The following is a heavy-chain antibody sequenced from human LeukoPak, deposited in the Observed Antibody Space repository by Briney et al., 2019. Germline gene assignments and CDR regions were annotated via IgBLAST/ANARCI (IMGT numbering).Heavy chain of an antibody. CDR1: GGSISSYY. J-gene: IGHJ4*02. Sequence: SETLSLTCTVSGGSISSYYWSWIRQPPGKGLEWIGYIEDSGRTEYEPSLKSRVTMSVDTANNQFSVRLSSVSAADTAVYYCARGRYGGYFDYWGQGTLVTVSS. V-gene: IGHV4-59*01. CDR2: IEDSGRT. CDR3: ARGRYGGYFDY. D-gene: IGHD4-23*01.